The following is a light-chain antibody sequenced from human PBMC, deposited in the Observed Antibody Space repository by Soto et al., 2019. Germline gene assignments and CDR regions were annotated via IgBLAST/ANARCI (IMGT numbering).Light chain of an antibody. V-gene: IGLV1-47*01. CDR3: ASWDDGLSVPV. Sequence: QSVLTQPPSASGTPGQRVTISCSGSRSDIGSNYVYWYQHLPGMAPKLLIYRNDQRPSGVPDRISGSKSGTSASLAITGLRYEDEADYYCASWDDGLSVPVFGGGTKLTVL. J-gene: IGLJ2*01. CDR1: RSDIGSNY. CDR2: RND.